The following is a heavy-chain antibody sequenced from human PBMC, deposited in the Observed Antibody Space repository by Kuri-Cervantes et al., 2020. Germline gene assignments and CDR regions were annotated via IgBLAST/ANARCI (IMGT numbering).Heavy chain of an antibody. V-gene: IGHV4-39*07. CDR2: IYYSGST. Sequence: SETLSLTCTVSGGSISSSSYYWGWIRQPPGKGLEWIGSIYYSGSTYYNPSLKSRVTISVDTSKNQFSLKLSSVTAADTAVYYCARDLRTKLPHPRVLGMDVWGQGTTVTVSS. J-gene: IGHJ6*02. CDR1: GGSISSSSYY. D-gene: IGHD2-15*01. CDR3: ARDLRTKLPHPRVLGMDV.